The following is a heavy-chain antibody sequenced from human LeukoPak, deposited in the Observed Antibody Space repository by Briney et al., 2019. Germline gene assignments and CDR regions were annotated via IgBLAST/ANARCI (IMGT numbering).Heavy chain of an antibody. CDR3: AKLLAGSIAVAGKRGYFDY. D-gene: IGHD6-19*01. V-gene: IGHV3-23*01. CDR1: GFTFNSYA. Sequence: PGGSLRLSCAASGFTFNSYAMSWVRQAPGKGLEWVSAISGSGGSTYYADSVKGRFTISRDNSKNTLYLQMNSLRAEDTAVYYCAKLLAGSIAVAGKRGYFDYWGQGTLVTVSS. CDR2: ISGSGGST. J-gene: IGHJ4*02.